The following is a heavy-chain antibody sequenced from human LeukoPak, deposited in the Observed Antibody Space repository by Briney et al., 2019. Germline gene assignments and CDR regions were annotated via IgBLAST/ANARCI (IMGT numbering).Heavy chain of an antibody. J-gene: IGHJ4*02. CDR1: GGSLSGYY. CDR3: ARAGTHFFDY. Sequence: KPSETLSLTCAVYGGSLSGYYWSWIRQPPGKGLEWIGEINHSGSTNYNPSLKSRVTISVDTSKNQFSLKLSSVTAADTAVYYCARAGTHFFDYWGQGTLVTVSS. CDR2: INHSGST. V-gene: IGHV4-34*01. D-gene: IGHD2/OR15-2a*01.